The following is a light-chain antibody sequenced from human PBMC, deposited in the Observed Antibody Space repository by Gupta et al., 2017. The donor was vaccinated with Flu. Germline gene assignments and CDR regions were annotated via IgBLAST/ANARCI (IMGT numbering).Light chain of an antibody. Sequence: IVFTQSPATLSLSPGERATLSCRASQSVSSYLAWYQHKPGQAPRLTLYAASNRATSSPARFSGSGLGKDFTLTISSPENEDFPTYSWQHRSDSWTFGQGTKVEIK. CDR1: QSVSSY. J-gene: IGKJ1*01. V-gene: IGKV3-11*01. CDR3: QHRSDSWT. CDR2: AAS.